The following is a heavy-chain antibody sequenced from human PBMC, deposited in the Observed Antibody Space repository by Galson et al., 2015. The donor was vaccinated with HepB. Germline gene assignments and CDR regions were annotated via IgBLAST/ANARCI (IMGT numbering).Heavy chain of an antibody. D-gene: IGHD2-21*02. V-gene: IGHV3-23*01. CDR2: IGGSDTRI. CDR1: GFTFSTFS. CDR3: VRATAGRVDY. Sequence: SLRLSCAASGFTFSTFSMSWVRQAPGKGLEWVSAIGGSDTRIFYADSVRGRFTVSRDNSKSMLYLQMNIVRADDTAVYYCVRATAGRVDYWGRGTLVSVSS. J-gene: IGHJ4*02.